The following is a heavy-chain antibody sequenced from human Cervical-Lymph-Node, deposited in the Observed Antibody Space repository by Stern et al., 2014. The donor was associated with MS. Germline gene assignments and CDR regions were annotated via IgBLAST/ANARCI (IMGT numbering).Heavy chain of an antibody. D-gene: IGHD5-18*01. CDR1: GFTFDDYA. J-gene: IGHJ2*01. V-gene: IGHV3-9*01. CDR3: AKDLRHVDTAMAFNWYFDL. CDR2: ISWNSGSI. Sequence: EVQLLESGGGLVQPGRSLRLSCAASGFTFDDYAMHWVRQAPGKGLEWVSGISWNSGSIGYAASVKGRFTISRDNAKNSLYLQMNSLRAEDTALYYCAKDLRHVDTAMAFNWYFDLWGRGTLVTVSS.